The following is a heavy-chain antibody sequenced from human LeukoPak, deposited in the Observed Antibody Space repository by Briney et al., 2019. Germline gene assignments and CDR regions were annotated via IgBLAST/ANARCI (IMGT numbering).Heavy chain of an antibody. CDR1: GFTFSSYA. J-gene: IGHJ6*03. CDR2: INGSGGST. Sequence: GGSLRLTCAASGFTFSSYARSWVRQAPWKGLEWVSAINGSGGSTYYAYSVRGRFTLSSDNYKNTLYLQMNSLRAEDTAVYDCAKISASGGSDLWYCYYMDDWGKGTTVTVSS. V-gene: IGHV3-23*01. CDR3: AKISASGGSDLWYCYYMDD. D-gene: IGHD1-26*01.